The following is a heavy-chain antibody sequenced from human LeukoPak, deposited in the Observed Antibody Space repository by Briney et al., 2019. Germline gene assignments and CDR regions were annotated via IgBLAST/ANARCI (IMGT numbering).Heavy chain of an antibody. CDR2: ISASNGNT. D-gene: IGHD6-19*01. J-gene: IGHJ5*02. CDR1: GYSFSSSG. Sequence: ASVKVSCKASGYSFSSSGINWVRQALGHGLEWMGWISASNGNTDYAQNFQGRVTMTTDTSTSTAYMELKSLRSDDTAVYYCAREGRLAPWLVPGGWFDPWGQGTLVTVSS. CDR3: AREGRLAPWLVPGGWFDP. V-gene: IGHV1-18*01.